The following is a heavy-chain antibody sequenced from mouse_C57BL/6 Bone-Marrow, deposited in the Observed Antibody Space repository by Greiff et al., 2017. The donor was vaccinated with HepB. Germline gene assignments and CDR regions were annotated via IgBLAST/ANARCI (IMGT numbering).Heavy chain of an antibody. CDR2: IDPEDGET. J-gene: IGHJ1*03. V-gene: IGHV14-2*01. D-gene: IGHD1-1*01. CDR1: GFTIKDYY. CDR3: ARDYGSSYGYCDV. Sequence: EVKLQESGAELVKPGASVKLSCTASGFTIKDYYMHWVKQRTEQGLEWIGRIDPEDGETKYAPKFQGKATITADTSSNTAYLQLSSLTSEDTAVYYCARDYGSSYGYCDVWGTGTTVTVSS.